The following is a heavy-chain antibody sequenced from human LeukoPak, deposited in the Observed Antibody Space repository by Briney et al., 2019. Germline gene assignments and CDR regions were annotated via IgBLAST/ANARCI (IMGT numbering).Heavy chain of an antibody. CDR3: ARLGGLLSAVDY. Sequence: ASVKVSCKASGYTFTSYDINWVRQATGQGLEWMGWMNPNSGNTGYAQKFQGRVTMTRNTSISTAYMELSGLRSEDTAVYYCARLGGLLSAVDYWGQGTLVTVSS. CDR2: MNPNSGNT. D-gene: IGHD1-26*01. CDR1: GYTFTSYD. J-gene: IGHJ4*02. V-gene: IGHV1-8*01.